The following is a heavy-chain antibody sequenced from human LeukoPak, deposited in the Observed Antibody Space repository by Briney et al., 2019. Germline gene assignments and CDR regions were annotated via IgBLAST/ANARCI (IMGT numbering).Heavy chain of an antibody. CDR3: ASDFWSGWRYFDY. V-gene: IGHV4-39*01. J-gene: IGHJ4*02. Sequence: SETLSLTCTVSGGSISSSSYYWGWIRQPPGKGLEWIGSIYYSGSTYYNPSLKSRVTISVDTSKNQFSLKLSSVTAADTAVCYCASDFWSGWRYFDYWGQGTLVTVSS. CDR2: IYYSGST. D-gene: IGHD3-3*01. CDR1: GGSISSSSYY.